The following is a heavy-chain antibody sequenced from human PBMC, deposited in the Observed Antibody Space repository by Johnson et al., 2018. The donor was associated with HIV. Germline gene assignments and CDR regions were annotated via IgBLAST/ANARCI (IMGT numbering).Heavy chain of an antibody. V-gene: IGHV3-30*02. J-gene: IGHJ3*02. CDR3: ARVGQWRGGWYPPWAFDI. Sequence: QVQLVESGGVVVQPGGSLRLSCAASGFTFSSYAMHWVRQAPGKGLEWVAFTQFDGSNKYYVDSVKGRFTISRDNAKNSLYLQMTSLRAEDTAVYYCARVGQWRGGWYPPWAFDIWGQGTMVTVSS. CDR2: TQFDGSNK. D-gene: IGHD6-19*01. CDR1: GFTFSSYA.